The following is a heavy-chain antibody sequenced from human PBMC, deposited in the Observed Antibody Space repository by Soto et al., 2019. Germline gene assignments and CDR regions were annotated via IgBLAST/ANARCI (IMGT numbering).Heavy chain of an antibody. Sequence: EVQLLESGGGLVQSGGSLRLSCAASGFTFGSYAMSWVRQAPGKGLEWVSAISGSGDSTYYADSVKGRFTISRDNSKNTLYLQMNSLRAEDTAVYYCAKGGGCSGGSCYGYFQRWGQGTLVTVSS. CDR3: AKGGGCSGGSCYGYFQR. J-gene: IGHJ1*01. CDR1: GFTFGSYA. D-gene: IGHD2-15*01. CDR2: ISGSGDST. V-gene: IGHV3-23*01.